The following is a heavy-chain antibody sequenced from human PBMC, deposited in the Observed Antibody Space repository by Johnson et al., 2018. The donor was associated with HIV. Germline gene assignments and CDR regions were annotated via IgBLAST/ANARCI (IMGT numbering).Heavy chain of an antibody. D-gene: IGHD3-10*01. CDR3: AKDMVRGFWGDAFDI. J-gene: IGHJ3*02. CDR1: RFTFSNYD. V-gene: IGHV3-30*02. CDR2: IRYDGSNK. Sequence: QVQLVESGGGVVQPGGSLRLSCAASRFTFSNYDMHWVRQAPGKGLEWVAFIRYDGSNKYYADSVKGRFTISRDNSKNTLYLQMNSLRAEDTAVYYCAKDMVRGFWGDAFDIWGQGTMVTVSS.